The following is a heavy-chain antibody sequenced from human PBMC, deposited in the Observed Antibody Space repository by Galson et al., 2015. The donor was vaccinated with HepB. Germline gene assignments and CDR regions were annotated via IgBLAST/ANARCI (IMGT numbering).Heavy chain of an antibody. Sequence: SLRLSCAASGFMFSSYNMSWVRQAPGKGLEWVSSISSSSDYIHYADSVKGRFTISRDNAKNTLYLQMNSLRAEDTAVYYCARDWGIAVAGTWWFDPWGQGTLVTVSS. D-gene: IGHD6-19*01. V-gene: IGHV3-21*06. J-gene: IGHJ5*02. CDR2: ISSSSDYI. CDR3: ARDWGIAVAGTWWFDP. CDR1: GFMFSSYN.